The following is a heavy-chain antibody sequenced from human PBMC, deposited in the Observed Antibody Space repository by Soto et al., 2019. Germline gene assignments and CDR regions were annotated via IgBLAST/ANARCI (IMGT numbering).Heavy chain of an antibody. CDR2: ISAYNGNT. Sequence: GASVKVSCKASGYTFTSYGISWVRQAPGQGLEWMGWISAYNGNTNYAQKLQGRVTMTTDTSTSTAYMELRSLRSDDTAVYYCASYLEGYYDSILPPDHWGQGTLVTVPQ. D-gene: IGHD3-22*01. J-gene: IGHJ4*02. CDR1: GYTFTSYG. CDR3: ASYLEGYYDSILPPDH. V-gene: IGHV1-18*01.